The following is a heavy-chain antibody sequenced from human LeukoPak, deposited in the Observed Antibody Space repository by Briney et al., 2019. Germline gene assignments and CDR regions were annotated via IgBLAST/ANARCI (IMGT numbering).Heavy chain of an antibody. V-gene: IGHV3-30*02. CDR2: IRYDGSNK. Sequence: GGSLRLSCAASGFTFSSYGMHWVRQAPGKGLEWVAFIRYDGSNKYYADSVKGRFTISRDNSKNTLYLQMNSLRAEDTAVYYCAKEVAVEYYYDSSGYAFDIWAKGQWSPSLQ. CDR3: AKEVAVEYYYDSSGYAFDI. CDR1: GFTFSSYG. J-gene: IGHJ3*02. D-gene: IGHD3-22*01.